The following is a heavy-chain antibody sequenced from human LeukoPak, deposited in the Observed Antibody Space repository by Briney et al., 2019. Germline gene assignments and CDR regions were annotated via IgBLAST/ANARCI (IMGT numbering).Heavy chain of an antibody. CDR1: GFTFSSYE. Sequence: GGSLRLSCAGSGFTFSSYEMNWVRQAPGKRLQWVSYISSSGDKIYYANSVKGRFTISRDNAKNTVSLQMNSLRAEDTGVYYCARAPSEIGGYYPEYFRHWGQGTLVTVSS. CDR3: ARAPSEIGGYYPEYFRH. CDR2: ISSSGDKI. D-gene: IGHD3-22*01. V-gene: IGHV3-48*03. J-gene: IGHJ1*01.